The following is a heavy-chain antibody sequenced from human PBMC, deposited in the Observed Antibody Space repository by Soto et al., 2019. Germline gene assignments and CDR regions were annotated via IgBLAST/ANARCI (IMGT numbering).Heavy chain of an antibody. CDR3: GREGGSGWYSTWDLSPHHFDY. J-gene: IGHJ4*02. CDR1: GFTFSSYG. Sequence: RGSLRLSFAASGFTFSSYGMHWVRQAPGKGLERVAVIWYDGSNKYYADSVKGRFTISRDNSKNTLYLQMNSLRAEDTAVYYCGREGGSGWYSTWDLSPHHFDYWGQGTLVTVSS. CDR2: IWYDGSNK. V-gene: IGHV3-33*01. D-gene: IGHD6-19*01.